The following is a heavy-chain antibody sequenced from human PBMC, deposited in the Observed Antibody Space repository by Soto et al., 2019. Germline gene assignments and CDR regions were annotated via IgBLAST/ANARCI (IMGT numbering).Heavy chain of an antibody. Sequence: PSETLSLTCGVSGYSISSGYYWGWIRQPPGKGLEWIGSIYHSGSTYYNPSLKSRVTISVDTSKNQFSLKLSSVTAADTAVYYCARDNGYDILTGPMGGWFDPWGQGTLVTVSS. CDR1: GYSISSGYY. CDR2: IYHSGST. V-gene: IGHV4-38-2*02. J-gene: IGHJ5*02. CDR3: ARDNGYDILTGPMGGWFDP. D-gene: IGHD3-9*01.